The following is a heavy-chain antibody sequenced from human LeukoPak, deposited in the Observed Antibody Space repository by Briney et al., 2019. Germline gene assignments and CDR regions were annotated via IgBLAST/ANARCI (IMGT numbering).Heavy chain of an antibody. CDR3: AMSPPSRGRFLEWLPNWFDP. Sequence: PSETLSLTCTVSGGSISSSSYYWGWIRQPPGKGLEWIGSIYYSGSTYYNPSLKSRVTISVDTSKNQFSLKLSSVTAADTAVYYCAMSPPSRGRFLEWLPNWFDPWGQGTLVTVSS. CDR1: GGSISSSSYY. V-gene: IGHV4-39*01. J-gene: IGHJ5*02. CDR2: IYYSGST. D-gene: IGHD3-3*01.